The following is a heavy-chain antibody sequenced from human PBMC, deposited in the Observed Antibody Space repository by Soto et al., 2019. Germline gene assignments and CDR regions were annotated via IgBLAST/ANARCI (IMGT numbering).Heavy chain of an antibody. CDR2: IFYTGTT. D-gene: IGHD2-21*01. J-gene: IGHJ6*04. CDR1: GDSISSGGYY. Sequence: QVQLQESGPGLVKPSQTLSLTCTVSGDSISSGGYYWSWIRQHPGKGLEWIGYIFYTGTTYYNPSITSRVSIAVVTSKYQLSLKLTSVTAAVTAIYYCARDRVRGDNQSGGMDAGGKETTVTVSS. V-gene: IGHV4-31*03. CDR3: ARDRVRGDNQSGGMDA.